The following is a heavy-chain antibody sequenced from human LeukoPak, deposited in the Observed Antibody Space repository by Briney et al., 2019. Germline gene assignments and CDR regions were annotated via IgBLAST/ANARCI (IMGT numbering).Heavy chain of an antibody. V-gene: IGHV3-30*02. D-gene: IGHD6-19*01. CDR2: IRYDGSNK. J-gene: IGHJ4*02. Sequence: GGSLRLSCAASGFTFSSYGMHWVRQAPGKGLEWVAFIRYDGSNKYYADSVKGRFTISRDNSKNTLYLQMNSLRAEDTAVYYCAKDRAVASSRYFDYWGQGTLVTVSS. CDR1: GFTFSSYG. CDR3: AKDRAVASSRYFDY.